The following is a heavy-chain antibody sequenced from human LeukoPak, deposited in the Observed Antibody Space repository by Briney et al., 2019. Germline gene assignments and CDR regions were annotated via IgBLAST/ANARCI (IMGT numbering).Heavy chain of an antibody. V-gene: IGHV3-11*01. CDR3: ARDPSYYYGSGSPWFDP. J-gene: IGHJ5*02. CDR2: ISSSGSTI. CDR1: GFTFSDYF. Sequence: PGGSLRLSCAGSGFTFSDYFMTWIRQAPGKGLEWVSYISSSGSTIYYADSVKGRFTISRDNAKNSLYLQMNSLRAEDTAVYYCARDPSYYYGSGSPWFDPWGQGTLVTVSS. D-gene: IGHD3-10*01.